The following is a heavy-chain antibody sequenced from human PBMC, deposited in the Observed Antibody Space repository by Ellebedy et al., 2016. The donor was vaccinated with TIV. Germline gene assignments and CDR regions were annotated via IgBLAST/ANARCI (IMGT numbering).Heavy chain of an antibody. CDR2: IYPGDSDT. CDR1: GYRFTSYW. D-gene: IGHD1-7*01. Sequence: PGGSLRLSCKGSGYRFTSYWLAWVRQMPGKGLEWMGIIYPGDSDTRYSPSFQGQVTISADESIRTAYLQWSSLNASDTAIYYCARSGVELGWFDPWGQGTLVTVSS. CDR3: ARSGVELGWFDP. V-gene: IGHV5-51*01. J-gene: IGHJ5*02.